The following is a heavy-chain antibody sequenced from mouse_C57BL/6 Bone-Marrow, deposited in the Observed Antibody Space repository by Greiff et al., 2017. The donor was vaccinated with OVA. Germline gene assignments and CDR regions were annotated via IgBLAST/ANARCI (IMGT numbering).Heavy chain of an antibody. CDR1: GFTFSSYA. Sequence: EVQLVESGGGLVKPGGSLKLSCAASGFTFSSYAMSWVRQTPEKRLEWVATISDGGSYTYYPDNVKGRFTISRDNAKNNLYLQMSHLKSEDTAMYYCARDYYYGSSRRAYWGQGTLVTVSA. D-gene: IGHD1-1*01. CDR3: ARDYYYGSSRRAY. CDR2: ISDGGSYT. J-gene: IGHJ3*01. V-gene: IGHV5-4*01.